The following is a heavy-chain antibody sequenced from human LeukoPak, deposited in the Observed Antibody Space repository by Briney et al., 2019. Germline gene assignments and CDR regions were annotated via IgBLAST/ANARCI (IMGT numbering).Heavy chain of an antibody. CDR2: IYTSGST. Sequence: SQTLSLTCTVSGGSISSGSYYWSWIRQPAGKGLEWIGRIYTSGSTNYNPSLKSRVTISVDTSKNQFSLKLSSVTAADTAVYYCAKMSPYGGNSARGQGTLVTVSS. D-gene: IGHD4-23*01. J-gene: IGHJ4*02. CDR3: AKMSPYGGNSA. V-gene: IGHV4-61*02. CDR1: GGSISSGSYY.